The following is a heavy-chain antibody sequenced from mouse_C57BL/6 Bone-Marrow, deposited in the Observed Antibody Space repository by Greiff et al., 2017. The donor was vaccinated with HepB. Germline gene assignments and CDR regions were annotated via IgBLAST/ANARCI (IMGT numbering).Heavy chain of an antibody. V-gene: IGHV14-4*01. CDR1: GFNIKDDY. Sequence: EVQLQESGAELVRPGASVKLSCTASGFNIKDDYMHWVKQRPEQGLEWIGWIDPENGDTEYASKFQGKATITADTSSNTAYLQLSSLTSEDTAVYYCTTLIYYDYDDYFDYWGQGTTLTVSS. CDR3: TTLIYYDYDDYFDY. D-gene: IGHD2-4*01. CDR2: IDPENGDT. J-gene: IGHJ2*01.